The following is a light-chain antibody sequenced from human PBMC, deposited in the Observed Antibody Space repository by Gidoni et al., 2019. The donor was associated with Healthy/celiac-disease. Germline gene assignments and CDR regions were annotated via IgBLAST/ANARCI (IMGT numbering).Light chain of an antibody. CDR1: SSDVGGYNY. J-gene: IGLJ1*01. V-gene: IGLV2-14*01. Sequence: QSALTQPASVSGSPGQSITISCTGTSSDVGGYNYVSWYQQHPGKAPKLMIYDVSNRPSGVSNRFSGCKSGNTASLTISGLQAEDEADYYCSSYTSSSTLGVYVFGTGTKVTVL. CDR3: SSYTSSSTLGVYV. CDR2: DVS.